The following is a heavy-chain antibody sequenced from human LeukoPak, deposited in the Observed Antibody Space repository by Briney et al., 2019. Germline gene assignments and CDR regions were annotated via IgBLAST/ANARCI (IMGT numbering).Heavy chain of an antibody. D-gene: IGHD3-10*01. Sequence: ASVNVSCKASGGTYSSYSINWVRQAPGQGLEWMGRVLPVLGLSKTAQNFQGRVTITADKSTTTAYMELSSLRSEDTAVYYCARGSYYGSGSATDAFDIWGQGTKVTVS. V-gene: IGHV1-69*04. CDR2: VLPVLGLS. J-gene: IGHJ3*02. CDR3: ARGSYYGSGSATDAFDI. CDR1: GGTYSSYS.